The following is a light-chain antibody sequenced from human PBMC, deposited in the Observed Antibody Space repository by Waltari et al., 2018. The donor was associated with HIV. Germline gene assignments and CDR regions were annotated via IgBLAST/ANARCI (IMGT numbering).Light chain of an antibody. Sequence: QSVLTQPPSVSAAPGQKVTISCSGSSSNIGNNYVSWYQQLPGTAPKLLIYDTNKRPSGMPDRCSGSKSGTSATLGITGLQTGDEADYYCGTWDSSLSAYVFGTGTKVTVL. CDR3: GTWDSSLSAYV. CDR2: DTN. CDR1: SSNIGNNY. J-gene: IGLJ1*01. V-gene: IGLV1-51*01.